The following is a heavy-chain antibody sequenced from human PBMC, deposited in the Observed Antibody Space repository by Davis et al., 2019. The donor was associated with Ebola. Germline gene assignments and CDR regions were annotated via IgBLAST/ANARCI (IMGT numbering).Heavy chain of an antibody. CDR3: ARSLSGSWYDDYYYGMDV. V-gene: IGHV4-34*01. D-gene: IGHD6-13*01. CDR2: VNHSGST. Sequence: GSLRLSCVVYGEPLSGYYWSWIRQPPGKGLEWIGEVNHSGSTNYNPSLKSRVTISVDTSKNQLSLRLSSVTGADTAVYYCARSLSGSWYDDYYYGMDVWGEGTTVTVSS. CDR1: GEPLSGYY. J-gene: IGHJ6*04.